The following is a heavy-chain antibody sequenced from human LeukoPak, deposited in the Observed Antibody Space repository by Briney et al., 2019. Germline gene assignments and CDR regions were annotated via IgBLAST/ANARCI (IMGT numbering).Heavy chain of an antibody. Sequence: TSETLSLTCTVSGGSISSYYWSWIRQPPGKGLEWIGYIYYSGSTNYNPSLKSRVTISVDTSKNQFSRKLSSVTAADTAVYYCARAVFSYCSGGSCPYFDYWGQGTLVTVSS. CDR3: ARAVFSYCSGGSCPYFDY. D-gene: IGHD2-15*01. J-gene: IGHJ4*02. V-gene: IGHV4-59*01. CDR1: GGSISSYY. CDR2: IYYSGST.